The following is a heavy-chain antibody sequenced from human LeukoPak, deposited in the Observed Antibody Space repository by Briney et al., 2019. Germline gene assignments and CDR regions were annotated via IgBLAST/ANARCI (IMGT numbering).Heavy chain of an antibody. D-gene: IGHD2-15*01. CDR1: GFTFDDYA. V-gene: IGHV3-43*02. CDR2: ISGDGGST. J-gene: IGHJ4*02. Sequence: GGSLRLSCAASGFTFDDYAMHWVRQAPGKGLEWVSLISGDGGSTYYADSVKGRFTISRDNSKNSLYLQMNSLRTEDTALYYCAKASGYCSGGSCYDYWGQGTLDTVSS. CDR3: AKASGYCSGGSCYDY.